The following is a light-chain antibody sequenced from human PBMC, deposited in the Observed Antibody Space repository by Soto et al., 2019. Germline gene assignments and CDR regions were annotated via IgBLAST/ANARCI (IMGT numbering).Light chain of an antibody. CDR3: QQCDTWPPA. CDR1: QSVSSSY. Sequence: EIVLTQSPGTLSLSPGERATLSCRASQSVSSSYLAWYQQKPGQAPRLLIYGASRRATGIPDRFSGSGSGTALTLTISRLEPEDFAVYYCQQCDTWPPAFGLETRRE. J-gene: IGKJ5*01. V-gene: IGKV3-20*01. CDR2: GAS.